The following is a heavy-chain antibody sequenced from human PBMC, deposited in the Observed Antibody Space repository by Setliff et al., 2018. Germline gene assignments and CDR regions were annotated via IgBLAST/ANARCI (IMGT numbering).Heavy chain of an antibody. V-gene: IGHV3-7*01. CDR3: VRDDADNYDAFDN. D-gene: IGHD3-22*01. Sequence: GESLKISCVVSGFSLSRHWMSWVRQAPGKGLEWVADVKRDGSTKYYLDSVKGRFTISRDNAKRSLYLQMNGLRADDTGVYYCVRDDADNYDAFDNWGQGTLVTVSS. CDR1: GFSLSRHW. J-gene: IGHJ3*02. CDR2: VKRDGSTK.